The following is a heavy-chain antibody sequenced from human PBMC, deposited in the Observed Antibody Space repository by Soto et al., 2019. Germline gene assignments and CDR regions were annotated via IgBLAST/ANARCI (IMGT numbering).Heavy chain of an antibody. V-gene: IGHV3-30*18. Sequence: GGSLRLSCAASGFTFSSYGMHWVRQAPGKGLEWVAVISYDGSSKYYADSVKGRFTISRDNSKNRLYLQMNSLRAEDTAVYCCAKDLAPLGSGSYLVRYYYYGMDVWGQGTTVTVSS. CDR3: AKDLAPLGSGSYLVRYYYYGMDV. J-gene: IGHJ6*02. D-gene: IGHD3-10*01. CDR1: GFTFSSYG. CDR2: ISYDGSSK.